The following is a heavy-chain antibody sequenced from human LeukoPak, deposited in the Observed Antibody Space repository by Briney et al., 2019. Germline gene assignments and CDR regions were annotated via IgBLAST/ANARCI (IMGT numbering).Heavy chain of an antibody. CDR3: ARDGRNTHYYYYMDV. J-gene: IGHJ6*03. V-gene: IGHV4-39*07. D-gene: IGHD1/OR15-1a*01. CDR1: GGSLSSSSYY. Sequence: SETLSLTCTVSGGSLSSSSYYWGWIRQPPGKGLEWIGSIYYSGSTYYNPSLKSRVTISVDTSKNQFSLKLSSVTAADTAVYYCARDGRNTHYYYYMDVWGKGTTVTVSS. CDR2: IYYSGST.